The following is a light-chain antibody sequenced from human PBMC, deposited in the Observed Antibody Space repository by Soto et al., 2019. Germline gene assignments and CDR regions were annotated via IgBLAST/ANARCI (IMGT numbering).Light chain of an antibody. Sequence: DIQMTQSPSTLSASVGDRVTITCRASQSISNWLAWYQQRPGKAPKLLIYDASTLESWVPSRFSGSGSGTEFTLTIRGLQPDDFATYDCQQYNTYSYTFDQGTKLEIK. CDR2: DAS. V-gene: IGKV1-5*01. J-gene: IGKJ2*01. CDR1: QSISNW. CDR3: QQYNTYSYT.